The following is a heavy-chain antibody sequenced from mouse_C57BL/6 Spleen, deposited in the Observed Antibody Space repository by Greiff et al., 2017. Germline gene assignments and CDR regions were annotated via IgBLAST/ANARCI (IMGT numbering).Heavy chain of an antibody. V-gene: IGHV5-9*01. Sequence: EVQGVESGGGLVKPGGSLKLSCAASGFTFSSYTMSWVRQTPEKRLEWVATISGGGGNTYYPDSVKGRFTISRDKAKNTLYLHMSSLRSEDTALYYCARHGDGYPFAYWGQGTLVTVSA. CDR3: ARHGDGYPFAY. CDR2: ISGGGGNT. D-gene: IGHD2-3*01. CDR1: GFTFSSYT. J-gene: IGHJ3*01.